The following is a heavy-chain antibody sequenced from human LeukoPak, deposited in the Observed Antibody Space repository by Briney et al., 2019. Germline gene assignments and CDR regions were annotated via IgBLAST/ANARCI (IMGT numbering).Heavy chain of an antibody. CDR1: GVSCNNYY. V-gene: IGHV4-34*01. Sequence: SDTLSLTCALSGVSCNNYYWSRLRKTPEKGLEWIGEINHSGYTNDSPSLKSRVTLSIDTSRKQFSLNLRSVTVADTCIYYCTRMTTGHDYWGQGTLVTVSS. CDR3: TRMTTGHDY. J-gene: IGHJ4*02. CDR2: INHSGYT. D-gene: IGHD4-17*01.